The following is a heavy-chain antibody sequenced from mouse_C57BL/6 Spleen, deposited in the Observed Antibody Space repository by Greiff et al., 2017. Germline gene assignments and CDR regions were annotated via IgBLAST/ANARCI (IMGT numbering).Heavy chain of an antibody. J-gene: IGHJ4*01. CDR3: ASPLDGYYAMDY. CDR2: INPNNGGT. V-gene: IGHV1-26*01. D-gene: IGHD2-3*01. CDR1: GYKFTDYY. Sequence: EVQLQQSGPELVKPGASVQISCKASGYKFTDYYMNWVKQSHGKSLEWIGDINPNNGGTSYNQTFKGKATLTVDKSSSTAYMEHRSLTSEYSAVYYCASPLDGYYAMDYWGQGTSVTVSS.